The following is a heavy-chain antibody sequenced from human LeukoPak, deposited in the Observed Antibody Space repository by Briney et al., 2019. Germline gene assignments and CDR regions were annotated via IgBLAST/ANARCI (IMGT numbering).Heavy chain of an antibody. Sequence: SGTLSLTCDVSSVSITRSYWWSWVRQSPGKGLEWIGEIYHSGSASYNPSLKSRVTISVDKSQNQFSLRLTSVTAADTAVYYCARVAGTKFDYWGQGTLVTVSS. CDR2: IYHSGSA. CDR1: SVSITRSYW. V-gene: IGHV4-4*02. D-gene: IGHD1-7*01. J-gene: IGHJ4*02. CDR3: ARVAGTKFDY.